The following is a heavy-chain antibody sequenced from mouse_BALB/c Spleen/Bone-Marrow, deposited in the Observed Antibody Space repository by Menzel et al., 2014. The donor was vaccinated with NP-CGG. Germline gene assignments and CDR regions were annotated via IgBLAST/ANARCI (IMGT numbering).Heavy chain of an antibody. D-gene: IGHD1-1*01. CDR2: ISYSGST. V-gene: IGHV3-2*02. CDR3: ARSVYYGSSYVDY. J-gene: IGHJ2*01. Sequence: ESGPGLVKPSQSLSLTCTVTGYSITSDYAWNWIRQFPGNKLEWMGYISYSGSTSYNPSLKSRTSITRDISKNQFFLQLNSVTTEDTATYYCARSVYYGSSYVDYWGQGTTLTVSS. CDR1: GYSITSDYA.